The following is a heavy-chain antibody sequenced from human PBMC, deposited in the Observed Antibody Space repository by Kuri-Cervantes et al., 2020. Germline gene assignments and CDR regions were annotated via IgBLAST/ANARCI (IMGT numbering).Heavy chain of an antibody. CDR1: GYTFTGYY. Sequence: ASVKVSCKASGYTFTGYYMHWVRQAPGQGLEWMGWINPNSGGTNYAQKFRGWVTMTRDTSISTAYMELSRLRSDDTAVYYCARGPTSRGQPLGTHYYYYYMDVWGKGTTVTVSS. D-gene: IGHD3-10*01. V-gene: IGHV1-2*04. J-gene: IGHJ6*03. CDR3: ARGPTSRGQPLGTHYYYYYMDV. CDR2: INPNSGGT.